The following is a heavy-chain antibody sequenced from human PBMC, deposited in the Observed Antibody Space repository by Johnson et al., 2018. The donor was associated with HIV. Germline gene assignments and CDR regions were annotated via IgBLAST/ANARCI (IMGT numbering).Heavy chain of an antibody. D-gene: IGHD2-15*01. V-gene: IGHV3-20*04. CDR1: GFTFDDYG. J-gene: IGHJ3*02. Sequence: VQLVESGGGVVRPGGSLRLSCPASGFTFDDYGMSWVRQAPGKGLEWVSGINWNGGSTGYADSLKGRFTISRDNSKTTLYLQMNSLRDEDTAVYYCANSLLLDAFNIWGQGTMVTVSS. CDR2: INWNGGST. CDR3: ANSLLLDAFNI.